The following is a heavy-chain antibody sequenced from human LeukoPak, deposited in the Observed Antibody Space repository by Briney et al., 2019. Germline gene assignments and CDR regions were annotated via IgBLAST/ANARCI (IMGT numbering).Heavy chain of an antibody. V-gene: IGHV3-49*04. CDR1: GFTFGDYA. D-gene: IGHD3-10*01. Sequence: HPGGSLRLSCTASGFTFGDYAMSWVRQAPGKGLEWVGFIRSKAYGGTTEYAASVKGRFTISRDDSKSIAYLQMNSLKTEDTAVYYCTRDLGYGSGSYPYYYYGMDVWGQGTTVTVSS. CDR3: TRDLGYGSGSYPYYYYGMDV. CDR2: IRSKAYGGTT. J-gene: IGHJ6*02.